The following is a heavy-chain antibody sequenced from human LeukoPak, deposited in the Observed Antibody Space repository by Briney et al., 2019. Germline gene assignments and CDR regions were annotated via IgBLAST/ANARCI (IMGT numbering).Heavy chain of an antibody. CDR2: INWNGGST. D-gene: IGHD6-6*01. CDR1: GFTFDDYG. V-gene: IGHV3-20*04. J-gene: IGHJ4*02. CDR3: AKDSSSSSIDY. Sequence: GGSLRLSCAASGFTFDDYGMSWVRQAPGKGLEWVSGINWNGGSTGYADSVKGRFTISRDNAKNSLYLQMNSLRAEGTALYYCAKDSSSSSIDYWGQGTLVTVSS.